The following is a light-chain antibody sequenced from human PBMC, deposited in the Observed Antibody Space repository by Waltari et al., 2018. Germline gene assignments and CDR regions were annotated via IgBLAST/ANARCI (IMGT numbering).Light chain of an antibody. CDR2: EGS. V-gene: IGLV2-23*01. CDR3: CSYAGSSTLV. CDR1: SRDVGSYNL. J-gene: IGLJ2*01. Sequence: QSALTQPASVSGSPGQSITTSCTGTSRDVGSYNLVSWYQQHPGKAPKPMIYEGSKRPSGVSNRFSGSKSGNTASLTISGLQAEDEADYYCCSYAGSSTLVFGGGTKLTVL.